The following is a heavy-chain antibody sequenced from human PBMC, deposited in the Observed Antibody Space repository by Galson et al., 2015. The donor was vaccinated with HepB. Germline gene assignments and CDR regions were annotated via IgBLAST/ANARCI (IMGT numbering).Heavy chain of an antibody. CDR3: AVPSTLPRLRYFDWLSGDYYYYGMDV. CDR1: GGTFSSYT. D-gene: IGHD3-9*01. Sequence: SVKVSCKASGGTFSSYTISWVRQAPGQGLEWMGRIIPILGIANYAQKFQGRVTITADKSTSTACMELSSLRSEDTAVYYCAVPSTLPRLRYFDWLSGDYYYYGMDVWGQGTTVTVSS. V-gene: IGHV1-69*02. J-gene: IGHJ6*02. CDR2: IIPILGIA.